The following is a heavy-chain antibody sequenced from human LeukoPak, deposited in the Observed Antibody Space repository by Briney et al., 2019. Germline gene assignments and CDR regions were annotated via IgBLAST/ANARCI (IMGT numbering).Heavy chain of an antibody. CDR1: GGSMNNYY. Sequence: SETLSLTCAVSGGSMNNYYWSWIRQPPGKGLEWLASIYYSGTPTYNPSLKSRATISVDTSKNQFSLKVRSVTAADTAIYYCARESDLLFDYWGQGALVTVSS. J-gene: IGHJ4*02. D-gene: IGHD3-9*01. CDR2: IYYSGTP. CDR3: ARESDLLFDY. V-gene: IGHV4-59*01.